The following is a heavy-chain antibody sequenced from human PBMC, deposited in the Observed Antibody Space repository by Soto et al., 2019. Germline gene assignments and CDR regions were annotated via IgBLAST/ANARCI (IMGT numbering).Heavy chain of an antibody. V-gene: IGHV3-23*01. CDR1: GFTFNIYA. CDR3: EKGVVVAATPCFWFAT. J-gene: IGHJ5*02. CDR2: ISGSGGST. Sequence: EVQLLESGGGLVQPGGSLRLSCAASGFTFNIYAMSWVRQAPGKGLEWVSVISGSGGSTYYADSVKVRFTISRDNSKNTLYLQMNSLRAEDTAVCYCEKGVVVAATPCFWFATWGQRTLVTVSS. D-gene: IGHD2-15*01.